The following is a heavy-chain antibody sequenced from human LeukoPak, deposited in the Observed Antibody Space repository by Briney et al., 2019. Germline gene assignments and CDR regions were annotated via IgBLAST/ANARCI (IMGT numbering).Heavy chain of an antibody. CDR3: AREDAEQMDNSFDI. Sequence: SETLSLTCTVSGDSLTRSSDYWGWVRQPPGTGPEWIGSVYYIGSTFYNPSLKSRLTISIDTSKNQFSLKLRSVTAADTAVYYCAREDAEQMDNSFDIWGQGTMVTVSS. J-gene: IGHJ3*02. V-gene: IGHV4-39*07. D-gene: IGHD5-24*01. CDR1: GDSLTRSSDY. CDR2: VYYIGST.